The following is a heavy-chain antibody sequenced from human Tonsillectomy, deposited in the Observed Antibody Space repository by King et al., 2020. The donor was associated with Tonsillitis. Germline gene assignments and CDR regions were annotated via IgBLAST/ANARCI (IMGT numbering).Heavy chain of an antibody. D-gene: IGHD3-10*01. Sequence: VQLVESGGGLVQPGRSLRLSCAASGFTFDDYAMHWVRQDPGKGLEWVSGISWNSGSIGYADSVKGRFTISRDNAKNSLYLQMNSLRTEDTALYYCAKNIRDYLYGMDVWGQGTPVTVSS. V-gene: IGHV3-9*01. CDR1: GFTFDDYA. J-gene: IGHJ6*02. CDR2: ISWNSGSI. CDR3: AKNIRDYLYGMDV.